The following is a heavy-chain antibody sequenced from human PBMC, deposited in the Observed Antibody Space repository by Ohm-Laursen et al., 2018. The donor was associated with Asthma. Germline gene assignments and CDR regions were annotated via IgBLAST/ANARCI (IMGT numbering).Heavy chain of an antibody. CDR2: ISAYNGNT. V-gene: IGHV1-18*04. CDR3: ARVLSYYDHSSYYDRIDY. D-gene: IGHD3-22*01. Sequence: ASVKVSCKASGYTFTNYGFSWVRQAPGQGLEWTAWISAYNGNTNYAPKFQDRVTMTTDTSTSTAYMELRGLRSDDTAVYYCARVLSYYDHSSYYDRIDYWGQGSLVTVSS. J-gene: IGHJ4*02. CDR1: GYTFTNYG.